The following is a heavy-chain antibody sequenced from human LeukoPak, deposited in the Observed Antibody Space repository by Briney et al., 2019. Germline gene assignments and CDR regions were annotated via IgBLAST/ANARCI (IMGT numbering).Heavy chain of an antibody. D-gene: IGHD3-22*01. Sequence: GRSLRLSCTASGFTFGDYAMSWVRQAPGKGLEWVSFIRSKAYGGTTEYAASVKGRFTMSRDDSKSIAYLQMNSLKTEDTAVYYCSRVGSSGYNYFDYWGQGTLVTVSS. CDR1: GFTFGDYA. V-gene: IGHV3-49*04. J-gene: IGHJ4*02. CDR3: SRVGSSGYNYFDY. CDR2: IRSKAYGGTT.